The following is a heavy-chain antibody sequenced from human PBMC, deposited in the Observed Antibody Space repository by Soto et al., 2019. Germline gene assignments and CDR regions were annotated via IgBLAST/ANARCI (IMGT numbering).Heavy chain of an antibody. D-gene: IGHD2-15*01. CDR2: IKQDGSEK. CDR1: GFTFSSYW. Sequence: EVQLVESGGVLVQPGGSLRLSCAASGFTFSSYWMSWVRQAPGKGLEWVANIKQDGSEKYYVDSVKGRFTISRDNAKNSLYLQMNSLRAEDTAVYYCARGDVVVVAASDAFDIWGQGTMVTVSS. V-gene: IGHV3-7*01. J-gene: IGHJ3*02. CDR3: ARGDVVVVAASDAFDI.